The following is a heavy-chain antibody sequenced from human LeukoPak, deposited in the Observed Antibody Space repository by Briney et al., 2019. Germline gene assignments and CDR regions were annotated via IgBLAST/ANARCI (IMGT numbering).Heavy chain of an antibody. CDR2: INPNSGGT. Sequence: ASVKVSCKASGYTFTGYYMHWVRQAPGQGLEWMGWINPNSGGTNYAQKFQGRVTMTRDTSISTAYMELSRLRSDDTAVYYCARVGGNTMVRGVIMPFDYWGQGTLVTVSS. D-gene: IGHD3-10*01. CDR3: ARVGGNTMVRGVIMPFDY. J-gene: IGHJ4*02. CDR1: GYTFTGYY. V-gene: IGHV1-2*02.